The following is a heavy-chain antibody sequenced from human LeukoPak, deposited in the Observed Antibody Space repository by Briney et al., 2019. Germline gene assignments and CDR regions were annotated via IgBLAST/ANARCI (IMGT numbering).Heavy chain of an antibody. CDR1: GGSISSYY. CDR2: IYYSGST. V-gene: IGHV4-59*12. CDR3: AREAPNYDNSGYYLGTFDY. Sequence: SETLSLTCTVSGGSISSYYWSWIRQPPGKGLEWIGYIYYSGSTNYNPSLKSRVTISVDTSKNQFSLKLSSVTAADTAVYYCAREAPNYDNSGYYLGTFDYWGQGTLVTVSS. J-gene: IGHJ4*02. D-gene: IGHD3-22*01.